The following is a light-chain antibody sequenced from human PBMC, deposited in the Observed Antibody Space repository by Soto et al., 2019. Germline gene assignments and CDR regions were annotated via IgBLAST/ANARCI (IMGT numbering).Light chain of an antibody. CDR2: SAV. J-gene: IGKJ5*01. V-gene: IGKV1-39*01. Sequence: DIQMTQSPSPLSASIGDRVTITCRASQFISGYLNWYQQKPGKAPKLLIYSAVSLQGGVPARFSGNRSGTDFNLTISSLQPEDFATYYCQQSFSNLITFGQGTRLEIK. CDR1: QFISGY. CDR3: QQSFSNLIT.